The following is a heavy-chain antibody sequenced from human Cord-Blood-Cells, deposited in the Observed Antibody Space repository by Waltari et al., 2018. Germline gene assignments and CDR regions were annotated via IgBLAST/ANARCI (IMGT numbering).Heavy chain of an antibody. V-gene: IGHV3-74*01. CDR2: INSDGSST. J-gene: IGHJ2*01. Sequence: EVQLVESGGGLVQPGGSLRLSCAASGFTFSSYWMHWVRQAPGKGLVWFPRINSDGSSTSYADAVKGRFTISRDNAKNTLYLQMNSLRAEDTAVYYCAREGSSYWYFDLWGRGTLVTVSS. CDR1: GFTFSSYW. CDR3: AREGSSYWYFDL. D-gene: IGHD6-13*01.